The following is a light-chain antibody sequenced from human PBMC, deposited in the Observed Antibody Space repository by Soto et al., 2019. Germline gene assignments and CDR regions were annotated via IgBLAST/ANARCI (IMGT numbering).Light chain of an antibody. CDR1: SSDVVGYNY. J-gene: IGLJ1*01. V-gene: IGLV2-14*03. CDR2: DVS. Sequence: QSVLTQPASVSGSPGQSINISCTGTSSDVVGYNYVSWYQHHPGKAPNLIIYDVSNRPSGVSNPFSGSKSGNTASLTISGLQPEDEADYYCSSYTTSNTRQIVFGTGTKVNVL. CDR3: SSYTTSNTRQIV.